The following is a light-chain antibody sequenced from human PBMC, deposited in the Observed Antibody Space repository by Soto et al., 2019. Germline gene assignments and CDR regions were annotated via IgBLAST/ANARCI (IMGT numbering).Light chain of an antibody. J-gene: IGLJ1*01. CDR3: SSYTSSISYV. CDR1: SSDVGNYNY. Sequence: QSVLTQPASVSGSPGQSITISCTGTSSDVGNYNYVSWYQQHPGKAPKLIIYEVSNRPSGVSNRFSGSKSGNTASLTISGLQAEDEADYYCSSYTSSISYVFGTGTKSPS. V-gene: IGLV2-14*01. CDR2: EVS.